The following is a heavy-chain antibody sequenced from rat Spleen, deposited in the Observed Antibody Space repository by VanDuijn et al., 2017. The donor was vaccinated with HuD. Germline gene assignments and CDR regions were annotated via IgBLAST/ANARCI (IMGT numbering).Heavy chain of an antibody. CDR1: GFTFSDYY. D-gene: IGHD1-10*01. V-gene: IGHV5-29*01. CDR3: ARQGGNNYYYVMDA. CDR2: ISYDGSST. J-gene: IGHJ4*01. Sequence: EVQLVESDGGLVQPGRSLKLSCAASGFTFSDYYMAWVRQAPTKGLEWVATISYDGSSTYYRDSVKGRFTISRDNAKSTLYLQMDSLRSEDTATYYCARQGGNNYYYVMDAWGQGASVTVSS.